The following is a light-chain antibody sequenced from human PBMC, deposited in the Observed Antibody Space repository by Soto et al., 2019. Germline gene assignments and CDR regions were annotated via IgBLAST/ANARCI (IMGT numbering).Light chain of an antibody. Sequence: QSVLTQPPSASGSPGQSVTISCTGTSSDVGGYNYVSWYQHHPGKAPKLIIFEVTKRPSGVPDRFSGSKSGNTASLTVSGLQAEDEADYYCSSYAGSNTVVFGGRTKVTVL. CDR3: SSYAGSNTVV. CDR2: EVT. CDR1: SSDVGGYNY. V-gene: IGLV2-8*01. J-gene: IGLJ2*01.